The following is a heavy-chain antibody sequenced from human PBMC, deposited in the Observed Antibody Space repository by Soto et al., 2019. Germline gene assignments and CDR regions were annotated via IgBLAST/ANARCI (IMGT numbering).Heavy chain of an antibody. Sequence: EVQLVESGGDLVQPGRSLRLSCAASGFNFNDYGMHWVRQAPGKGLEWVSSISWNSVSIGYADSVKGRFTISRDNAKNSLYLQMNSLRAEDTALYYCAKDMENGYNPYYYYGMDVWGQVTTVTVSS. V-gene: IGHV3-9*01. D-gene: IGHD3-10*01. J-gene: IGHJ6*02. CDR1: GFNFNDYG. CDR2: ISWNSVSI. CDR3: AKDMENGYNPYYYYGMDV.